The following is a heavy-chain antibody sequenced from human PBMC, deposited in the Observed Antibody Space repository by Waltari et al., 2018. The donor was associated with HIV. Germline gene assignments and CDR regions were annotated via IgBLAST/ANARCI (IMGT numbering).Heavy chain of an antibody. CDR3: TSTGGGITDY. CDR2: IKSEDDGGTT. V-gene: IGHV3-15*01. D-gene: IGHD2-15*01. J-gene: IGHJ4*02. CDR1: GFSLTNAW. Sequence: EVQLVESGGGLVKPGESLRLPCEASGFSLTNAWMSWVRQAPGKGLEWVGRIKSEDDGGTTDYAAPVKGRFTISRDDSKNALYLQMNSLKTEDTALYYCTSTGGGITDYWGQGTLVTVSS.